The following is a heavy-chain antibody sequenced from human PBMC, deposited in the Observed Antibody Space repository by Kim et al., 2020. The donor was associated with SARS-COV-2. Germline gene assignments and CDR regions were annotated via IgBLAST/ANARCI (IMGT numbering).Heavy chain of an antibody. D-gene: IGHD6-19*01. CDR3: ARAYSSGWYLNYYYGMDV. J-gene: IGHJ6*02. CDR2: IKQDGSEK. V-gene: IGHV3-7*03. Sequence: GGSLRLSCAASGFTFSSYWMSWVRQAPGKGLEWVANIKQDGSEKYYVDSVKGRFTISRDNAKNSLYLQMNSLRAEDTAVYYCARAYSSGWYLNYYYGMDVWGQGTTVTVSS. CDR1: GFTFSSYW.